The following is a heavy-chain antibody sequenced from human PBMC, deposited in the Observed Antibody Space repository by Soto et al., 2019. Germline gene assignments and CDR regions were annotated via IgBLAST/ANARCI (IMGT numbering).Heavy chain of an antibody. CDR3: ASSAGHPVDFFYYNGMDV. CDR2: VYTSDYT. V-gene: IGHV4-4*08. J-gene: IGHJ6*02. CDR1: GASIRSYY. D-gene: IGHD5-12*01. Sequence: SETLSLTCSVSGASIRSYYWHWIRQPPGRGLEWIGYVYTSDYTRYSSSLKSRVTISVDTSKSQFYLRLNSVTAADTAVYYCASSAGHPVDFFYYNGMDVWGQGTTVT.